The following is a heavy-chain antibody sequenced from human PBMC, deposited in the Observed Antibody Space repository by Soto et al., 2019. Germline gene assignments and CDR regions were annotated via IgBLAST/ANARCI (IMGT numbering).Heavy chain of an antibody. D-gene: IGHD3-3*01. V-gene: IGHV4-31*03. CDR2: IYYSGST. CDR3: ARVSGLIFGTFDY. Sequence: PSETLSLTCTVSGGSISSGGYYWSWIRQHPGKGLEWIGYIYYSGSTYYNPSLKSRVTISVDTSKNQFSLKLSSVTAADTAVYYCARVSGLIFGTFDYWGQGTLVTVSS. CDR1: GGSISSGGYY. J-gene: IGHJ4*02.